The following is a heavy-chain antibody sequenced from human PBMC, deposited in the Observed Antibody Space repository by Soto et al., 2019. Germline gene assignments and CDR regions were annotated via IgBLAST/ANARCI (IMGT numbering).Heavy chain of an antibody. D-gene: IGHD3-22*01. CDR1: TFTSYG. CDR3: ARDEGEYYYDSSGYHFDY. CDR2: ISAYNGNT. V-gene: IGHV1-18*01. Sequence: TFTSYGISWVRQAPGQGLEWMGWISAYNGNTNYAQKLQGRVTMTTDTSTSTAYMELRSLRSDDTAVYYCARDEGEYYYDSSGYHFDYWGQGTLVTVSS. J-gene: IGHJ4*02.